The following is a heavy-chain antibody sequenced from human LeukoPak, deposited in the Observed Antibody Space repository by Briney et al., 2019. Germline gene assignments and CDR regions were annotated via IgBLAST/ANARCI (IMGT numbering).Heavy chain of an antibody. CDR3: AKDVGKWESLHFFDY. Sequence: GGSLRLSCAASGFTFDDYAMHWVRQAPGKGLEWVSGISWNSGSIGYADSVKGRFTISRDDSRNTLYLQMNSLRGDDTAVYYCAKDVGKWESLHFFDYWGQGTLVTVSS. D-gene: IGHD1-26*01. CDR1: GFTFDDYA. CDR2: ISWNSGSI. J-gene: IGHJ4*02. V-gene: IGHV3-9*01.